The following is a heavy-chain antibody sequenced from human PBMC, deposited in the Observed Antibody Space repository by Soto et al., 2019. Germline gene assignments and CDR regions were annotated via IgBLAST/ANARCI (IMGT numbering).Heavy chain of an antibody. D-gene: IGHD5-18*01. J-gene: IGHJ6*01. CDR2: IYWNDDK. V-gene: IGHV2-5*01. CDR1: GFSLSTIGVG. CDR3: AHRPPMATPHSYGMDV. Sequence: SGPTLVNPTQTLTLTCTFSGFSLSTIGVGVGWIRQPPGKALEWLALIYWNDDKRYSPSLKSRLTITKDTSKNQVVLTMTNMDPVDTATYYCAHRPPMATPHSYGMDVWGQGTTVTVSS.